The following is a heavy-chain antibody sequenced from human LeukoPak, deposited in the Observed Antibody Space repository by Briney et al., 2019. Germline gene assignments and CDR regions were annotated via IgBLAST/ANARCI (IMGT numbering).Heavy chain of an antibody. D-gene: IGHD1-26*01. CDR1: GYTFTSYG. Sequence: ASVKVSCKASGYTFTSYGISWVRQAPGQGLEWMGWISAYNGNTNYAQKLQGRVTMTTDTSTSTAYMELRSLRSDDTAVYYCARGAWELLLRSYYYGMDVWGQGTTVTVSS. CDR3: ARGAWELLLRSYYYGMDV. CDR2: ISAYNGNT. J-gene: IGHJ6*02. V-gene: IGHV1-18*01.